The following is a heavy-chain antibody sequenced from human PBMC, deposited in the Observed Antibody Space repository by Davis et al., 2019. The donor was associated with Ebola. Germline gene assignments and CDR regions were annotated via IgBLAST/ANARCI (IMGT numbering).Heavy chain of an antibody. CDR1: GLTFSSYG. V-gene: IGHV3-30*18. Sequence: GESLKISCVASGLTFSSYGMHWVRQAPGKGLEWVAVISYDGSNKYYADSVKGRFTISRDNSKNTLYLQMNSLRAEDTAVYYCAKLQRGYWGQGTLVTVSS. CDR2: ISYDGSNK. CDR3: AKLQRGY. D-gene: IGHD5-18*01. J-gene: IGHJ4*02.